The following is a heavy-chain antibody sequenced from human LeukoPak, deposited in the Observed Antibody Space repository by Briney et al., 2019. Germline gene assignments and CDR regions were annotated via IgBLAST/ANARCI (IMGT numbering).Heavy chain of an antibody. J-gene: IGHJ3*02. D-gene: IGHD2-15*01. CDR3: ARGRRYCSGGSCYDAFDI. V-gene: IGHV1-69*05. CDR1: GGTFSSYA. CDR2: IIPIFGTA. Sequence: SVKVSCKASGGTFSSYAISWVRPAPGKGLEWMGGIIPIFGTANYAQKFQGRVTITTDESTSTAYMELSSLRSEDTAVYYCARGRRYCSGGSCYDAFDIWGQGTMVTVSS.